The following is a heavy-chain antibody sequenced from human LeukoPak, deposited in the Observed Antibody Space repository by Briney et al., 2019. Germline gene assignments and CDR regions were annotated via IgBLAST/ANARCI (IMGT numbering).Heavy chain of an antibody. CDR3: ARDGWVDY. D-gene: IGHD3-10*01. J-gene: IGHJ4*02. Sequence: GGSLRLSCAASGFNFADHAMRWVRQAPGKGLEWVSAISGISGSTTIYADSVKGRFAVSRDNSKNTLYLQMNSLRADDTAVYYCARDGWVDYWGQGTLVTVSS. CDR1: GFNFADHA. CDR2: ISGISGSTT. V-gene: IGHV3-23*01.